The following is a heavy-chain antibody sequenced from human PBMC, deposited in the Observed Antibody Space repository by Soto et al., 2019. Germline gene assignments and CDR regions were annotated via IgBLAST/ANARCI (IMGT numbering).Heavy chain of an antibody. CDR1: GGTFTKYA. V-gene: IGHV1-69*01. Sequence: QVQLVQSGAAVRKPGSSVKVSCKASGGTFTKYAITWVRQAPRQGLEWMGGIVPLPGTTNYAQKFRGRVSISADGCTSTAYLEMSRLRSEDTAVYYWACGVGGLGGSGGWPDYAFDVWGQGTMVIVSS. J-gene: IGHJ3*01. CDR2: IVPLPGTT. D-gene: IGHD2-15*01. CDR3: ACGVGGLGGSGGWPDYAFDV.